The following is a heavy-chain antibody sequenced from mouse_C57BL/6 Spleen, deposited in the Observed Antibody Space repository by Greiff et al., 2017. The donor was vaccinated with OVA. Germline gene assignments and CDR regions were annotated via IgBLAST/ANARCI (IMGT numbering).Heavy chain of an antibody. V-gene: IGHV1-53*01. CDR1: GYTFTSYW. D-gene: IGHD1-1*01. CDR3: ARHGSSFYAMDY. Sequence: QVQLQQPGTELVKPGASVKLSCKASGYTFTSYWMHWVKQRPGQGLEWIGNINPSNGGTNYNEKFKSKATLTVDKSSSTAYMQLSSLTSEDSGVYYCARHGSSFYAMDYWGQGTSVTVSS. CDR2: INPSNGGT. J-gene: IGHJ4*01.